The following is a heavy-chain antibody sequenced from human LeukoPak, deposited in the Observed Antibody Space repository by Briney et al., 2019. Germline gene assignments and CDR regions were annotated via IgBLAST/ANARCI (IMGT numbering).Heavy chain of an antibody. D-gene: IGHD2-15*01. V-gene: IGHV4-61*02. J-gene: IGHJ3*02. CDR1: GGSISSGSYH. CDR3: ARVWWLAEHAFDI. Sequence: PSQTLSLTCTVSGGSISSGSYHWSWIRQPAGKGLEWIGRIYTSGSTNYNPSLKSRVTISVDTSKNQFSLKLSSVTAADTAVYYCARVWWLAEHAFDIWGQGTMVTVSS. CDR2: IYTSGST.